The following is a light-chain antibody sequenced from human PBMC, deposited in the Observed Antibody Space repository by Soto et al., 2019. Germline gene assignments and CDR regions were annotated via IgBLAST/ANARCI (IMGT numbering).Light chain of an antibody. Sequence: DIVMTQSPDSLAVSLGERATIYCKSSQSVLHSSNNKDYLAWYQQKPGQSPKLLIYWASTRESRVPDRFSGRGSATEFTLTISSLQAEDVAVYDCQQYYSTPFTFGPGTKVDIK. CDR3: QQYYSTPFT. V-gene: IGKV4-1*01. CDR2: WAS. CDR1: QSVLHSSNNKDY. J-gene: IGKJ3*01.